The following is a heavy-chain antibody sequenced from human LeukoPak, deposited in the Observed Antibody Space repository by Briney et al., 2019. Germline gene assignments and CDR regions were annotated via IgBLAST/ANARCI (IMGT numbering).Heavy chain of an antibody. Sequence: GGSLRLSCAASGFTFSSYAMSWVRQAPGKGLEWVANIRQDRSDKYYVDSVKGRFTISRDNARNSLYLQMGSLRVEDTAVYYCARMGGTNWNREVNWFDPWGQGTLVTVSS. V-gene: IGHV3-7*01. D-gene: IGHD1-1*01. CDR2: IRQDRSDK. J-gene: IGHJ5*02. CDR3: ARMGGTNWNREVNWFDP. CDR1: GFTFSSYA.